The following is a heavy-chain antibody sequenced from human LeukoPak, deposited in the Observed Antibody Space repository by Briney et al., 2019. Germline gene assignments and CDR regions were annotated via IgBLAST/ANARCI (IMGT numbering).Heavy chain of an antibody. Sequence: PGGSLRLSCAASGFTFSSYWMHWVRQAPGKGLVWVSRINSVGSSTSYADSVKGRFTISRDNAKNTLYLQMNSLRAEDTAVYYCARDQVYYYDSSGLSYYYYYYMDVWGKGTTVTVSS. J-gene: IGHJ6*03. CDR1: GFTFSSYW. CDR2: INSVGSST. D-gene: IGHD3-22*01. CDR3: ARDQVYYYDSSGLSYYYYYYMDV. V-gene: IGHV3-74*01.